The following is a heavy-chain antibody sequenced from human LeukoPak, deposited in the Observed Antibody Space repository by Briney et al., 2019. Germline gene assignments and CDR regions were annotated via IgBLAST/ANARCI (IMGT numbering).Heavy chain of an antibody. CDR1: GFPFSSYS. CDR3: ASRISGYSPY. CDR2: ISSSSSYI. J-gene: IGHJ4*02. D-gene: IGHD2-21*01. V-gene: IGHV3-21*01. Sequence: GGPRSLSCAASGFPFSSYSMNWSRRAPGKGLEWVSYISSSSSYIYYADSVKGRFTISRDNAKNSLYLQMNSLRAEDTAVYYCASRISGYSPYWGQGTLVTVSS.